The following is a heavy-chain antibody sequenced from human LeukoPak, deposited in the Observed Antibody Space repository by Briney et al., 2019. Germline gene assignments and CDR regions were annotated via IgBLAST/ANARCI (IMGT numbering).Heavy chain of an antibody. CDR1: GGSISSYY. Sequence: ETLSLTCTVSGGSISSYYWSWIRQPPGKGLEWIGYIYYSGSTNYNPSLTSRGTISVETSKNQFSLKLSSVTAADTAVYYCARETATGWFDPWGQGTLVAVSS. D-gene: IGHD1-14*01. J-gene: IGHJ5*02. V-gene: IGHV4-59*01. CDR3: ARETATGWFDP. CDR2: IYYSGST.